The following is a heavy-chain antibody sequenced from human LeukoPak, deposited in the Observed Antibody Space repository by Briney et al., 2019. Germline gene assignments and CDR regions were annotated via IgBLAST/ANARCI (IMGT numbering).Heavy chain of an antibody. CDR3: ARSGNRDGYNFDYFDY. V-gene: IGHV3-30*04. CDR1: GFTFSDYA. J-gene: IGHJ4*02. CDR2: ISYDGNNK. D-gene: IGHD5-24*01. Sequence: GGSLRLSCAASGFTFSDYAMHWVRQAPGKGLEWVAVISYDGNNKYYADSVKGRFTISRDNSKNTLYLQMNSLRAEDTAVYYCARSGNRDGYNFDYFDYWGQGTLVTVSS.